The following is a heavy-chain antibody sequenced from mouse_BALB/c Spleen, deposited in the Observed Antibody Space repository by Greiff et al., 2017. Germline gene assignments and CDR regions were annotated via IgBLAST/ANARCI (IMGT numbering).Heavy chain of an antibody. J-gene: IGHJ4*01. CDR2: IWAGGST. V-gene: IGHV2-9*02. CDR1: GFSLTSYG. Sequence: QVQLKQSGPGLVAPSQSLSITCTVSGFSLTSYGVHWVRQPPGKGLEWLGVIWAGGSTNYNSALMSRLSISKDNSKSQVFLKMNSLQTDDTAMYYCARGYYYGSRGYAMDYWGQGTSVTVSS. CDR3: ARGYYYGSRGYAMDY. D-gene: IGHD1-1*01.